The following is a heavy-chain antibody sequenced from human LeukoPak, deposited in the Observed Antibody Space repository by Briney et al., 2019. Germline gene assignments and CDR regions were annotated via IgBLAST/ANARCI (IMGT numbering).Heavy chain of an antibody. V-gene: IGHV4-39*01. Sequence: PSETLSLTCTVSGDSISSSSTWWGWIRQPPGKGLEWIGHIKSSGSPNYNPPLKSRVTISVDTSKNQFSLKVSSVTAADTAVYYCARLTWITDYWGQGILVTVSS. CDR2: IKSSGSP. CDR3: ARLTWITDY. CDR1: GDSISSSSTW. J-gene: IGHJ4*02. D-gene: IGHD5-12*01.